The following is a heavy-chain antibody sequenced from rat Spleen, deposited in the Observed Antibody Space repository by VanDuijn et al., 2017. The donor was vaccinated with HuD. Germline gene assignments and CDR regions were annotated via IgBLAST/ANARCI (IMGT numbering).Heavy chain of an antibody. Sequence: EVQLVESGGGLVQPGRSLKLSCAASGFTFSNYDVAWVRQAPTKGLEWIASISSGGGNTYYRDSVKGRFTISRDNAKNTQYLQMDSLRSEDTATYYCVRHGYTTDYLNWFAYWGQGTLVTVSS. V-gene: IGHV5S13*01. CDR1: GFTFSNYD. CDR2: ISSGGGNT. D-gene: IGHD1-6*01. CDR3: VRHGYTTDYLNWFAY. J-gene: IGHJ3*01.